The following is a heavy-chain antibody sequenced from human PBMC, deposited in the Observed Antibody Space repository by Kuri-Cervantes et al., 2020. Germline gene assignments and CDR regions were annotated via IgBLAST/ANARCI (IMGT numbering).Heavy chain of an antibody. Sequence: GESLKISCAASGFTFSSYSMNWVRQAPGKGLEWVSSISSSSSYIYYADSVKGRFTIPRDNAKNSLYLQMNSLRAEDTAVYYCAREGYYGSGSLYYYYYYMDVWGKGTTVTVSS. CDR1: GFTFSSYS. CDR2: ISSSSSYI. J-gene: IGHJ6*03. CDR3: AREGYYGSGSLYYYYYYMDV. V-gene: IGHV3-21*01. D-gene: IGHD3-10*01.